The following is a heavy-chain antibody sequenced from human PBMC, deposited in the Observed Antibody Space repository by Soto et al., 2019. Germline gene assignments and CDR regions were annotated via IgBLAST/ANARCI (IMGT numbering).Heavy chain of an antibody. Sequence: GGSLRLSCAASGFTFSSYSMNWVRQAPGKGLEWVSYISSSSSTIYYADSVKGRFTISRDNAKNSLYLQMNSLRAEDTAVYYCARSTGPMDYWGQATLVTVSS. CDR3: ARSTGPMDY. D-gene: IGHD1-1*01. V-gene: IGHV3-48*01. J-gene: IGHJ4*02. CDR2: ISSSSSTI. CDR1: GFTFSSYS.